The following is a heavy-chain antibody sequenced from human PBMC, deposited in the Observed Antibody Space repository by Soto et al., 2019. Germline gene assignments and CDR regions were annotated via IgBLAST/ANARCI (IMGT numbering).Heavy chain of an antibody. Sequence: SVKVSCKASGGTFSSYAISWVRQAPGQGLERMGGIIPIFGTANYAQKFQGRVTITADESTSTAYMELSSLRSEDTAVYYCARGGRYFDWLPIDYWGQGTLVTVSS. CDR1: GGTFSSYA. CDR3: ARGGRYFDWLPIDY. V-gene: IGHV1-69*13. CDR2: IIPIFGTA. J-gene: IGHJ4*02. D-gene: IGHD3-9*01.